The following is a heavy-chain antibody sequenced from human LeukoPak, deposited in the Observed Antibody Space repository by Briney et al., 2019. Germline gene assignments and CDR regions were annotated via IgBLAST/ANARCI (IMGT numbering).Heavy chain of an antibody. Sequence: GASVTVSCKTSGYTFTGHYMHWVRQAPGQGLEWMGWINPNSGGTNYAEKFQGWLTMTRDTSISTLYMEMSRLRSDDTAVYYCAREYSSSWFDYWGQGTLVTVSS. CDR3: AREYSSSWFDY. CDR2: INPNSGGT. D-gene: IGHD6-13*01. CDR1: GYTFTGHY. V-gene: IGHV1-2*04. J-gene: IGHJ4*02.